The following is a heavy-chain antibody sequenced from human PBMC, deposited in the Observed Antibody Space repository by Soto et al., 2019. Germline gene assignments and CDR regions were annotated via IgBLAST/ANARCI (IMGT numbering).Heavy chain of an antibody. D-gene: IGHD3-10*01. CDR3: AREAGVYGSGSYGMDV. CDR1: GSPSISF. CDR2: ISYDGSDK. J-gene: IGHJ6*02. V-gene: IGHV3-30-3*01. Sequence: QVQLVESGGAVVNLGRPWRLSCQALGSPSISFFFTWAAKAPGKGLGWVAVISYDGSDKYYADSVKGRFTISRDNSKNTLYLQMNSLRAEDTAVYYCAREAGVYGSGSYGMDVWGQGTTVTVSS.